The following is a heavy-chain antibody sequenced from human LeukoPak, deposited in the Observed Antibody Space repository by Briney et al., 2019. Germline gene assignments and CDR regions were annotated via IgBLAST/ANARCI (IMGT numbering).Heavy chain of an antibody. J-gene: IGHJ4*02. CDR1: GDSFSSNSAA. V-gene: IGHV6-1*01. D-gene: IGHD6-13*01. CDR2: TYYRSKWYN. Sequence: SQTLSLTCAISGDSFSSNSAAWNWIRQSPSRGLEWLGRTYYRSKWYNDYAVSVKSRITINPDTSKNQFSLQLNSVTPEDTAVYYCARAWQQLGGGHFDYWGQGTLVTVSS. CDR3: ARAWQQLGGGHFDY.